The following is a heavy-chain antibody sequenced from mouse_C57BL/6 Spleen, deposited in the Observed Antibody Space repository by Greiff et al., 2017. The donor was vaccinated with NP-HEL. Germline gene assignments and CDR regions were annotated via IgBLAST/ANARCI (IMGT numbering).Heavy chain of an antibody. D-gene: IGHD4-1*02. CDR3: ARDPNWAQGAMDY. Sequence: EVKLVESEGGLVQPGSSMKLSCTASGFTFSDYYMAWVRQVPEKGLEWVANINYDGSSTYYLDSLKSRFIISRDNAKNILYLQMSSLKSEDTATYYCARDPNWAQGAMDYWGQGTSVTVSS. J-gene: IGHJ4*01. CDR1: GFTFSDYY. CDR2: INYDGSST. V-gene: IGHV5-16*01.